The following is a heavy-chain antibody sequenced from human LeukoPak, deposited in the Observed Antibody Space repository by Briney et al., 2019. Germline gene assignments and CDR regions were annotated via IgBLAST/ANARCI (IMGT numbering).Heavy chain of an antibody. V-gene: IGHV3-48*03. Sequence: GGSLRLSCAASGFTFSSYEMNWVRQAPGKGLEWVSYISSSGSTIYYADSVKGRFTISRDNAKNSLYLHMNSLRAEDTAVYYCARELYDSSGYRPRGSDYWGQGTLVTISS. D-gene: IGHD3-22*01. CDR2: ISSSGSTI. CDR1: GFTFSSYE. CDR3: ARELYDSSGYRPRGSDY. J-gene: IGHJ4*02.